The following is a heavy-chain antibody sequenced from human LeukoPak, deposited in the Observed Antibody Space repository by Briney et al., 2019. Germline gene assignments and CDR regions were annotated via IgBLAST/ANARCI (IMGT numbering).Heavy chain of an antibody. Sequence: GGSLRLSCAASGFIFDDHGMHWVRQAPGKGLEWVSGISWSSGIIGYADSVKGRFTISRDDAKNSLDLQMESLRAEDTAVYYCAKDTGSPADAITMEDNAFDIWGQGTMVTVSS. CDR1: GFIFDDHG. J-gene: IGHJ3*02. CDR2: ISWSSGII. V-gene: IGHV3-9*01. CDR3: AKDTGSPADAITMEDNAFDI. D-gene: IGHD3-3*01.